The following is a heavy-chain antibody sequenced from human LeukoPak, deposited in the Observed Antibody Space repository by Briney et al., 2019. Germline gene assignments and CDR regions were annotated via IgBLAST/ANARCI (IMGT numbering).Heavy chain of an antibody. V-gene: IGHV3-48*03. CDR3: ARVGYSSGLDAFDI. J-gene: IGHJ3*02. D-gene: IGHD6-19*01. CDR2: ISSSGSTI. CDR1: GFTFSSYE. Sequence: GGSLRLSCAASGFTFSSYEMNWVRQAPGKGREWVSYISSSGSTIYYADSVKGRFTISRDNANNSLYLQMTSLRAENTAVYYCARVGYSSGLDAFDIWAQGTMVTVSS.